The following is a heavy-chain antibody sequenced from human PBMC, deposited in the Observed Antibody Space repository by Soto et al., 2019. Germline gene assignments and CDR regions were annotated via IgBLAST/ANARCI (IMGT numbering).Heavy chain of an antibody. J-gene: IGHJ4*02. V-gene: IGHV4-34*01. CDR2: INHSGST. CDR1: GGSFSGYY. D-gene: IGHD3-22*01. CDR3: ARGVLGDSSGYHSGTFDY. Sequence: SETLSLTCAVYGGSFSGYYWSWIRQPPGKGLEWIGEINHSGSTNYNPSLKSRVTISVDTSKNQFSLKLSSVTAADTAVYYCARGVLGDSSGYHSGTFDYWGQGTLVTVSS.